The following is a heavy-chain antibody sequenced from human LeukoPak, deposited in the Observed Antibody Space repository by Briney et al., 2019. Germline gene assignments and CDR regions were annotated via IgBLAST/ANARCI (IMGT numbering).Heavy chain of an antibody. D-gene: IGHD4-23*01. CDR2: IYHSGST. V-gene: IGHV4-34*01. CDR3: ARVSVAPYYYYGMDV. CDR1: GGSFSGYY. J-gene: IGHJ6*02. Sequence: PSETLSLTCAVYGGSFSGYYWSWIRQPPGKGLEWIGEIYHSGSTNYNPSLKSRVTISVDKSKNQFSLKLSSVTAADTAVYYCARVSVAPYYYYGMDVWGQGTTVTVSS.